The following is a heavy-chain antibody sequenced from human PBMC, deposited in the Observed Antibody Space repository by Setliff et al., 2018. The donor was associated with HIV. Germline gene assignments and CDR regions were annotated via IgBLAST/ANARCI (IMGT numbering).Heavy chain of an antibody. CDR2: IGTVGDT. CDR3: ARLRPYNSALDY. D-gene: IGHD3-10*01. CDR1: GFTFSSYD. Sequence: GGSLRLSCAACGFTFSSYDMHWVRQATGKGLEWVSAIGTVGDTYYPGSVKGQFTLSRDNSENALFLQMNSLRPEDTAAYYCARLRPYNSALDYWGQGTLVTVSS. V-gene: IGHV3-13*03. J-gene: IGHJ4*02.